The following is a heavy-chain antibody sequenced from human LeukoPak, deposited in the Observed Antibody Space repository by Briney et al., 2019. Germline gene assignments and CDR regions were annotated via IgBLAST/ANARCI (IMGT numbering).Heavy chain of an antibody. CDR3: GRYGAIFDL. Sequence: PWEPLSLTCTVSGSFFRRGYYRGCTRQPPGNGLDWIWYIYHNGNTNYNPFLKSRLTISVDTSKNQFSLKLKSVTAADTAVYYCGRYGAIFDLWGPGTAVTVSS. CDR1: GSFFRRGYY. V-gene: IGHV4-38-2*02. CDR2: IYHNGNT. J-gene: IGHJ2*01. D-gene: IGHD1-26*01.